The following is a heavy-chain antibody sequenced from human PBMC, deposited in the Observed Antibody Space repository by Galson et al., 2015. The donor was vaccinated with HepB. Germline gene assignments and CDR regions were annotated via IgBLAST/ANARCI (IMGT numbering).Heavy chain of an antibody. J-gene: IGHJ3*02. CDR3: ARHPTADTKGGAFDI. CDR1: GYSFTSYW. Sequence: QSGAEVKKPGESLRISCKGSGYSFTSYWISWVRQMPGKGLEWMGRIDPSDSYTNYSPSFQGHVTISADKSISTAYLQWSSLKASDTAMYYCARHPTADTKGGAFDIWGQGTMVTVSS. CDR2: IDPSDSYT. D-gene: IGHD5-18*01. V-gene: IGHV5-10-1*01.